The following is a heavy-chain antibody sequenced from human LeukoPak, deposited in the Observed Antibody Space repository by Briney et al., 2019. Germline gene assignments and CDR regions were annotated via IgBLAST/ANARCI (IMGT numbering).Heavy chain of an antibody. Sequence: SETLSLTRTVSGGSISSSSYYWGWIRQPPGKGLEWIGSIYYSGSTYYNPSLKSRVTISVDTSKNQFSLRLSSVTAADTAVYYCARREGYSYGFDYWGQGTLVTVSS. CDR3: ARREGYSYGFDY. J-gene: IGHJ4*02. D-gene: IGHD5-18*01. CDR2: IYYSGST. V-gene: IGHV4-39*01. CDR1: GGSISSSSYY.